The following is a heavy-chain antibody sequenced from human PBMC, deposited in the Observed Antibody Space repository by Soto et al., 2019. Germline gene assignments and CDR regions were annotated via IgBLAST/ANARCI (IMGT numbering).Heavy chain of an antibody. J-gene: IGHJ4*02. CDR1: GGTFSSYA. CDR2: IIPVFGTP. V-gene: IGHV1-69*06. Sequence: ASVKVSCKASGGTFSSYAISWVRQAPGQGLEWMGGIIPVFGTPNYAQKFQGRVTITADTSTSTAYMELSSLRSDDTAVYYCARDSLSTRDPHCFDCWGQGTPVTVSS. CDR3: ARDSLSTRDPHCFDC.